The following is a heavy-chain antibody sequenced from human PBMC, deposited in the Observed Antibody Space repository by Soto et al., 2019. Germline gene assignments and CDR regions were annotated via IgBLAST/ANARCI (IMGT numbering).Heavy chain of an antibody. CDR3: ARDLVEDIVVVPAARQRSNYGMDV. V-gene: IGHV1-18*01. Sequence: QVQLVQSGGEEKKPGASVKVSCKASGYSFMRYGISWVRQAPGQGLEWMGWISTYNSNEKYAQKFQGRVTLTIDTSTNTAYMELRSLTPDDTAVYYCARDLVEDIVVVPAARQRSNYGMDVWGQGTTVTVSS. J-gene: IGHJ6*02. CDR1: GYSFMRYG. CDR2: ISTYNSNE. D-gene: IGHD2-2*01.